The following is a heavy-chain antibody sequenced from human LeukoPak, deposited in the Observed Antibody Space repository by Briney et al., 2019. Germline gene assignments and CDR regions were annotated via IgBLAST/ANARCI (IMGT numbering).Heavy chain of an antibody. D-gene: IGHD3-9*01. J-gene: IGHJ4*02. Sequence: SVKVSCKASGGTFSSYAISWVRQAPGQGLEWMGGIIPIFGTANYAQKFQGRVTITADESTSTAYMELSSLGSEDTAVYYCALLDYDILTLGYWGQGTLVTVSS. V-gene: IGHV1-69*13. CDR1: GGTFSSYA. CDR3: ALLDYDILTLGY. CDR2: IIPIFGTA.